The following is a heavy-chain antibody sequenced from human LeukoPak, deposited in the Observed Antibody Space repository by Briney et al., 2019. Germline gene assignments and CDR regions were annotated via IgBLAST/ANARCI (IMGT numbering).Heavy chain of an antibody. CDR2: INPNSGGT. Sequence: ASVKVSCKASGYTFTGYYMHWVRQAPGQGLEWMGWINPNSGGTNYAQKFQGRVTMTRDTSTSTVYMELSSLRSEDTAVYYCAREHSSSPGYRGQGTLVTVSS. V-gene: IGHV1-2*02. J-gene: IGHJ4*02. D-gene: IGHD6-13*01. CDR3: AREHSSSPGY. CDR1: GYTFTGYY.